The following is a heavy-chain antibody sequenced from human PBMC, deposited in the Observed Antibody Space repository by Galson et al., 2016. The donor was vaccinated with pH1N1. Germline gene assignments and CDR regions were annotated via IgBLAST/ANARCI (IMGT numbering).Heavy chain of an antibody. CDR2: IYPGDSDP. CDR3: ARLAHCSGDCYAMGPWGYFDF. CDR1: EGTFISHW. Sequence: QSGAEVTKPGESLKISCKGSEGTFISHWIAWVRQKPGNGPEWMGIIYPGDSDPRYSPSFEGQVTISADKSSSTAYLRWSSLKASDTAMYYCARLAHCSGDCYAMGPWGYFDFWGQGTLVTVSA. J-gene: IGHJ4*03. D-gene: IGHD2-21*02. V-gene: IGHV5-51*01.